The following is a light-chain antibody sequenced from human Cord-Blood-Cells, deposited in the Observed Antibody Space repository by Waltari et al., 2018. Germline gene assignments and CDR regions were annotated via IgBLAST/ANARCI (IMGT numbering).Light chain of an antibody. Sequence: DIVMTQSPDSLAVSLVERATINCKSSQSVLYSSNNKNYLAWYQQKPGQPPKLLIYWASTRESGVPDRFSGSGSGTDFTLTISSLQAEDVAVYYCQQYYSTPFTFGPGTKVDIK. CDR1: QSVLYSSNNKNY. CDR2: WAS. CDR3: QQYYSTPFT. V-gene: IGKV4-1*01. J-gene: IGKJ3*01.